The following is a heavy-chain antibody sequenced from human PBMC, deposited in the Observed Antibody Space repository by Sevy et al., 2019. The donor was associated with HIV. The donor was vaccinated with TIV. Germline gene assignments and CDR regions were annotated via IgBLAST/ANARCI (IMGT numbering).Heavy chain of an antibody. V-gene: IGHV3-30-3*01. CDR1: GFTFSTYT. CDR3: ARFETRRTHPSEF. CDR2: ISLDGSSN. J-gene: IGHJ4*02. Sequence: GGSLRLSCAASGFTFSTYTMHWVRQSPGKGLEWVAVISLDGSSNSYEDSVKGRFTISRDNSKNTLYLQMDTLRIEDTAVYYWARFETRRTHPSEFWGQGTRVTVSS. D-gene: IGHD3-10*01.